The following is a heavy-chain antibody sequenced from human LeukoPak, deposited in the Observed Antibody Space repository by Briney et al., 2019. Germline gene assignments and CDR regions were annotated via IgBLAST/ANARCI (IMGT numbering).Heavy chain of an antibody. CDR1: GFTFSTYS. D-gene: IGHD3-9*01. V-gene: IGHV3-21*01. CDR3: TEDPGHVLRSFDYSEY. Sequence: PGGSLRLSCAASGFTFSTYSMNWIRQAPGKGLEWVSSISSNSRYIYYADSVKGRFTISRDNARSSLFLQMNSLRAEDTAVYYCTEDPGHVLRSFDYSEYWGQGTRVTVSS. CDR2: ISSNSRYI. J-gene: IGHJ4*02.